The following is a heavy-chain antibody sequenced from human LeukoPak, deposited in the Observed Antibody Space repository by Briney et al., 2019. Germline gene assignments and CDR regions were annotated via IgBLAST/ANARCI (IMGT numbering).Heavy chain of an antibody. CDR2: IWYDGSNK. J-gene: IGHJ3*02. V-gene: IGHV3-33*01. CDR1: GFTFSSYG. CDR3: ARVMLLWFGSDAFDI. D-gene: IGHD3-10*01. Sequence: PGRSLRLSCAASGFTFSSYGMHWVRQAPGKGLEWVAVIWYDGSNKYYADSVKGRFTISRDNSKNTLYLQMNSLRAEDTAVYYCARVMLLWFGSDAFDIWGQGTMVTVSS.